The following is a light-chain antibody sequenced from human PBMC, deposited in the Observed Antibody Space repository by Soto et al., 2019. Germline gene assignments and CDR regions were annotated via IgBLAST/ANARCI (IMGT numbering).Light chain of an antibody. CDR1: SSDVGGYNY. CDR3: SSYAGSNNFV. Sequence: QSALTQPPSASGSPGQSVTISCTGTSSDVGGYNYVSWYQQHPDKAPKLMIYEVTKRPSGVPDRFSGSKSGNTASLTVSGLQAEDEADYYCSSYAGSNNFVFGPGTKLTVL. CDR2: EVT. J-gene: IGLJ1*01. V-gene: IGLV2-8*01.